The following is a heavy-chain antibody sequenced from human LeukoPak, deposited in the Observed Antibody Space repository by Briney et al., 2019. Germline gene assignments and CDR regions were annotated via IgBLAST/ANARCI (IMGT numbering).Heavy chain of an antibody. J-gene: IGHJ6*03. CDR2: MNPNSGNT. D-gene: IGHD6-13*01. CDR1: GYTFTSYD. Sequence: ASVKVSCKASGYTFTSYDINWVRQATGQGLEWMGWMNPNSGNTGYAQKFQGRVTITRNTSISTAYMELSSLRSEDTAVYYCARGQQLVDLGLDYYYMDVWGKWTTVTVSS. CDR3: ARGQQLVDLGLDYYYMDV. V-gene: IGHV1-8*03.